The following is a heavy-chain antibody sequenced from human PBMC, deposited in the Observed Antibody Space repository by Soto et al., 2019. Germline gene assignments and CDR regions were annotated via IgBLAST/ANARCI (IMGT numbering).Heavy chain of an antibody. V-gene: IGHV4-59*01. CDR2: LYYSGNT. D-gene: IGHD5-12*01. Sequence: SETLSLTCTVSGASISTYYWTWIRQAPGKGLEWIGYLYYSGNTNYNPSLKSRVTMSVDTSKNHFYLTLTSATAADTAVYCCARGRGLWRGYSGYDFDYWGQGTLVTVSS. J-gene: IGHJ4*02. CDR3: ARGRGLWRGYSGYDFDY. CDR1: GASISTYY.